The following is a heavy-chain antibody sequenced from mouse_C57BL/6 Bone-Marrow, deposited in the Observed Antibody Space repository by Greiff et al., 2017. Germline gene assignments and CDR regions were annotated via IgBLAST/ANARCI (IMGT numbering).Heavy chain of an antibody. V-gene: IGHV1-7*01. CDR3: ARSPYGSIFDY. J-gene: IGHJ2*01. CDR2: INPSSGYT. CDR1: GYTFTSSW. Sequence: QVQLQQPGAELAKPGASVKLSCTASGYTFTSSWMHWVKQRPGQGLEWIGYINPSSGYTKSNQKFKDKATLTADKDSSTAYIQLDSLTYEDSAVYYWARSPYGSIFDYWGQGTTLTVSS. D-gene: IGHD1-1*01.